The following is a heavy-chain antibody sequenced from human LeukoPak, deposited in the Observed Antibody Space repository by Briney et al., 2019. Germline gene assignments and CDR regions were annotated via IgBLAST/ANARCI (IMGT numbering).Heavy chain of an antibody. CDR1: GFTVSSNY. CDR3: AREGGDYYDSSGYYPY. V-gene: IGHV3-53*01. J-gene: IGHJ4*02. Sequence: PGGSLRLSCAASGFTVSSNYMSWVRQAPGKGLEWVSVIYSGGSTYYADSVKGRFTISRDNSKNTLYLQMNSLRAEDTAVYYCAREGGDYYDSSGYYPYWGQGTLVTVSS. D-gene: IGHD3-22*01. CDR2: IYSGGST.